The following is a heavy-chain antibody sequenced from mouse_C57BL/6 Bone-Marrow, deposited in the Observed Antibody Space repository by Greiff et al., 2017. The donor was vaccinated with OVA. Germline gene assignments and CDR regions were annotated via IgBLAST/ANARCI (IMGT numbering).Heavy chain of an antibody. CDR1: GYTFTSYW. CDR2: IDPSDSYT. V-gene: IGHV1-69*01. J-gene: IGHJ3*01. CDR3: AREGLDSSGGAY. D-gene: IGHD3-2*02. Sequence: VQLQQPGAELVMPGASVKLSCKASGYTFTSYWMHWVKQSPGQGLEWIGEIDPSDSYTNYNQKFKGKSTLTVDKSSSTAYMQLSSLTSEDSAVYYCAREGLDSSGGAYWGQGTLVTVSA.